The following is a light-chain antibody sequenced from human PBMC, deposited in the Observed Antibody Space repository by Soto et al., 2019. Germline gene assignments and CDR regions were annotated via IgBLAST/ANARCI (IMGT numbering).Light chain of an antibody. CDR1: SNDVGAYNY. J-gene: IGLJ1*01. CDR3: SSFAVSNTFV. Sequence: QSSLTQPPSASGSPGQSVTISCTGTSNDVGAYNYVSWYQQHPGKAPKVMIYEVNKRPSGVPDRFSGSKSGNTASLTVSGLQAEDEADYYCSSFAVSNTFVFGPGTQLTVL. CDR2: EVN. V-gene: IGLV2-8*01.